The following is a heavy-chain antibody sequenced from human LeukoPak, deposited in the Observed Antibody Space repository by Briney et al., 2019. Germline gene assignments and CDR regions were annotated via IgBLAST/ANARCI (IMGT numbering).Heavy chain of an antibody. Sequence: GGSLRLSCVVSGLTFRSYAMTWVRQAPGKGLEWVSAISGSGGSTYYADSVKGRFTVSRDNSKNTLYLQMSSLRDEDTAVYYCAKDESAMDVWGQGTTVTVSS. CDR2: ISGSGGST. V-gene: IGHV3-23*01. CDR3: AKDESAMDV. CDR1: GLTFRSYA. J-gene: IGHJ6*02.